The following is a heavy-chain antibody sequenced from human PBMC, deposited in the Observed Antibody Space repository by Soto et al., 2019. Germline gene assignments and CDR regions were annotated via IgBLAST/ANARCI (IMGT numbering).Heavy chain of an antibody. CDR1: GGTISSYA. V-gene: IGHV1-18*01. J-gene: IGHJ6*02. CDR3: AVTYCGGDCYSYYGMDV. Sequence: ASVKVSCKASGGTISSYAISWVRQAPGQGLEWMGWISAYNGNTNYAQKLQGRVTMTTDTSTSTAYMELRSLRSDDTAVYYCAVTYCGGDCYSYYGMDVWGQGTTVTVSS. CDR2: ISAYNGNT. D-gene: IGHD2-21*02.